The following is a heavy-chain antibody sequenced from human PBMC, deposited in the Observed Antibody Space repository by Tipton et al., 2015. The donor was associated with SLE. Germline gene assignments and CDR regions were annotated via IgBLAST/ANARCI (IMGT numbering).Heavy chain of an antibody. CDR2: INHSGST. CDR1: GGSFSGYY. V-gene: IGHV4-34*01. Sequence: TLSLTCAVYGGSFSGYYWSWIRQPPGKGLEWIGEINHSGSTNYNPSLKSRVTISVDTSKNQFSLKLSSVTAADTAVYYCAREEAARIDPWGQGTPVTVSS. J-gene: IGHJ5*02. D-gene: IGHD6-6*01. CDR3: AREEAARIDP.